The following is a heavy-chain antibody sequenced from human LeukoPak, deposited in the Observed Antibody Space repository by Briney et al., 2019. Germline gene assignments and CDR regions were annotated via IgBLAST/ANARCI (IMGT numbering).Heavy chain of an antibody. V-gene: IGHV3-30*03. J-gene: IGHJ4*02. D-gene: IGHD3-9*01. CDR1: GFXFRSHG. CDR2: ISDDGSKE. CDR3: ASILTGYYTFDY. Sequence: GGSLRLSCTASGFXFRSHGMHWVRQAPGKGLEWVAVISDDGSKEYYADSVKGRFTISRDNSRNTLYLQMNSLRVDDTAVYYCASILTGYYTFDYWGQGTLVTVSS.